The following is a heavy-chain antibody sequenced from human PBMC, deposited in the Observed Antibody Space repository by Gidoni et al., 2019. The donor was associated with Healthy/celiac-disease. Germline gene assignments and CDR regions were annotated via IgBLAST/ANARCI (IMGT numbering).Heavy chain of an antibody. CDR1: GYTFTSDG. Sequence: QVQLVQSGAEGKKPGASVKDSGKAAGYTFTSDGISWERQAPGQGLEWMGWISAYNGNTNYAQKLQGRVTMTTDTSTRTSYMELRSLRSDDTAVYYCARVIVPAATPMALFAYWGQGTLVTVSS. CDR3: ARVIVPAATPMALFAY. CDR2: ISAYNGNT. J-gene: IGHJ4*02. V-gene: IGHV1-18*01. D-gene: IGHD2-2*02.